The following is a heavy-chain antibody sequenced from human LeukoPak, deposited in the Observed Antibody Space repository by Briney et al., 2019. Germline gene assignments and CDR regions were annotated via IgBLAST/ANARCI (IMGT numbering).Heavy chain of an antibody. CDR3: ARHSSSSYYYYYYGMDV. CDR1: GYTFTNYW. J-gene: IGHJ6*02. V-gene: IGHV5-51*01. D-gene: IGHD6-6*01. Sequence: GESLKISCKGSGYTFTNYWIGWVRQLPGKGLEWLGIIFPGDSDTRYSPSFQGQVTISADKSISTAYLQWSSLKASDTAMYYCARHSSSSYYYYYYGMDVWGQGTTVTVSS. CDR2: IFPGDSDT.